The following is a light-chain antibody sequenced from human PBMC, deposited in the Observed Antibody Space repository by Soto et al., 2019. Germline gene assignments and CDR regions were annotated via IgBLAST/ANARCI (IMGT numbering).Light chain of an antibody. V-gene: IGKV3-20*01. CDR3: QQYGSLVT. Sequence: EIVLTQSPGTLSVSPGERATLSCRASENVRNNYLAWYQQKPGQAPRLLIYGASTRATGIPDRFSGSGSGTDFTLTISRLEPEDFAVDYCQQYGSLVTFGGGTKVEIK. CDR2: GAS. J-gene: IGKJ4*01. CDR1: ENVRNNY.